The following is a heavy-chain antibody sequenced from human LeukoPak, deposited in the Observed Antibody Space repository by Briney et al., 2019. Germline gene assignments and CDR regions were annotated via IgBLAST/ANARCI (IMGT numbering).Heavy chain of an antibody. V-gene: IGHV1-2*02. Sequence: ASVKVSCKASGYTFTGYYMHWVRQAPGQGLEWMGWINPNSGGTNYAQKFQGRVTMTRDTSISTAYMELSRLRSDDTAVYYCARGYSKSFYYYYMDVWGKGTTVTVSS. CDR2: INPNSGGT. D-gene: IGHD5-12*01. J-gene: IGHJ6*03. CDR1: GYTFTGYY. CDR3: ARGYSKSFYYYYMDV.